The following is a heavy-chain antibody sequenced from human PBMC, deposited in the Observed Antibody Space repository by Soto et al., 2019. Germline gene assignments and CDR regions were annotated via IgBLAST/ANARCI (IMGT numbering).Heavy chain of an antibody. J-gene: IGHJ3*02. V-gene: IGHV4-30-4*01. D-gene: IGHD2-15*01. CDR2: ISNRGTT. CDR1: GDSISSDNYF. Sequence: QVQLQESGPGLVKPSQTLSLICTVSGDSISSDNYFWSGIRQPPGQGLEWIGYISNRGTTYYTPSLTSRVTMSLARSKNRFSLDMYSVTAADTAVYYCAREVIVVALSDAFDIWGQGTMVTVSS. CDR3: AREVIVVALSDAFDI.